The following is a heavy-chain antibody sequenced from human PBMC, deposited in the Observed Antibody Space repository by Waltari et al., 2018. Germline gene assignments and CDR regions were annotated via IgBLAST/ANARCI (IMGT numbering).Heavy chain of an antibody. V-gene: IGHV4-34*01. J-gene: IGHJ3*02. CDR1: GGSFGGYY. CDR3: ARGRSSDRRDGYNRGGDAFDI. D-gene: IGHD5-12*01. Sequence: QVQLQQWGAGLLKPSETLSLTCAVYGGSFGGYYWIWIRQPPGKGLEWIGEINHSGSTNYNPSLKSRVTISVDTSKNQFSLKLSSVTAADTAVYYCARGRSSDRRDGYNRGGDAFDIWGQGTMVTVSS. CDR2: INHSGST.